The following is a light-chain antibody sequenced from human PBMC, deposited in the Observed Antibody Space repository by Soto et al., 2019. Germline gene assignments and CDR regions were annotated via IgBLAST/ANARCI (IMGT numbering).Light chain of an antibody. CDR3: TSYTGSNTLEV. CDR1: SSDIGAYNY. J-gene: IGLJ1*01. V-gene: IGLV2-14*03. Sequence: TRPASVSGCPGQAITISCTGTSSDIGAYNYVSWYRQHPGKAPQLLIYDVNNRPSGVSHRFSGSKSGNTASLTISGLQSEDEADYFCTSYTGSNTLEVFGPGTKVTVL. CDR2: DVN.